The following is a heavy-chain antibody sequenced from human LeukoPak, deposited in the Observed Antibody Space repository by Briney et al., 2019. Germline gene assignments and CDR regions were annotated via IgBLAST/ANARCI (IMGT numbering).Heavy chain of an antibody. J-gene: IGHJ4*02. CDR2: ISYDGSNK. Sequence: GGSLRLSCAASGFTFSSYAMHWVRQAPGKGLEWVAVISYDGSNKYYADSVKGRFTISRDNSKNTLYLQMNSLRAEDTAVYYCARGQEWELLLVADYWGQGTLVTVSS. D-gene: IGHD1-26*01. CDR1: GFTFSSYA. CDR3: ARGQEWELLLVADY. V-gene: IGHV3-30-3*01.